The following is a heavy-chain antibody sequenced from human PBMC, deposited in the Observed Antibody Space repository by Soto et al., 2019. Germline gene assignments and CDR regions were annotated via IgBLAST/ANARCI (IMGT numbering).Heavy chain of an antibody. V-gene: IGHV4-59*01. Sequence: LSLTCTVSGGSMSSYYWTWIRQPPGKGLEWIGYIYSRGNTNYNPSLKSRVTISVDTSTNQFSLKLSSVSAADTAVYYCARQAVYYDSSGYLDYWGQGALVTASS. J-gene: IGHJ4*02. CDR3: ARQAVYYDSSGYLDY. CDR2: IYSRGNT. D-gene: IGHD3-22*01. CDR1: GGSMSSYY.